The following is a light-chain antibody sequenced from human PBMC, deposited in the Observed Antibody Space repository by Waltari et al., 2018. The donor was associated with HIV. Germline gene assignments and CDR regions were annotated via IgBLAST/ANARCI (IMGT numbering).Light chain of an antibody. CDR3: QQYYDPPYT. J-gene: IGKJ2*01. CDR1: QSVFYRSNNKNF. Sequence: IVMTHSPDSLFLSLAQPAPIHCTSSQSVFYRSNNKNFLAWYQQKPGQPPKVLIYWASTRESGVPDRFSGSGSGTDFTLTISSLQAEDVAVYYCQQYYDPPYTFGQGTRLEIK. CDR2: WAS. V-gene: IGKV4-1*01.